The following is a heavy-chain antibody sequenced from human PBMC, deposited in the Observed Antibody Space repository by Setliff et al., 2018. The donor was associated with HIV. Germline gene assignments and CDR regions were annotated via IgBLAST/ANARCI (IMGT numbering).Heavy chain of an antibody. Sequence: SETLSLTCDVSGGPFSGYYWAWIRQPPGKGLEWIGSISYSGSTYYNPSLKSRITISVDTSKNQFSLKLTSVTAADTAVYYCARDTEMVKEGTDYWGQGTLVTVSS. CDR2: ISYSGST. V-gene: IGHV4-39*01. J-gene: IGHJ4*02. D-gene: IGHD5-18*01. CDR1: GGPFSGYY. CDR3: ARDTEMVKEGTDY.